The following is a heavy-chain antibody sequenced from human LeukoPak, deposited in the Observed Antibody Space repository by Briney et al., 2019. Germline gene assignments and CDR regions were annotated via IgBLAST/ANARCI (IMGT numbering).Heavy chain of an antibody. CDR2: INPKTGGT. CDR1: VYSFIGYY. Sequence: GASVKVSCKASVYSFIGYYMHWVRQAPGQGLEWMGWINPKTGGTNYAQKFQGRVTMTRDTSISTAYMELSRLRSEDTAVYYCARDQGDWFDPWGQGTLVTVSS. J-gene: IGHJ5*02. V-gene: IGHV1-2*02. CDR3: ARDQGDWFDP. D-gene: IGHD3-16*01.